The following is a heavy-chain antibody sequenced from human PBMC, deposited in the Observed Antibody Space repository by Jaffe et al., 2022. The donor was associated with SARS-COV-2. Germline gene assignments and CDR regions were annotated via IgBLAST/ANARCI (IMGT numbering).Heavy chain of an antibody. D-gene: IGHD3-22*01. CDR1: GLTFSSYA. Sequence: EVQLVESGGDLVQPGGSLRLSCAASGLTFSSYAMSWVRQAPGKGLEWVSAISNSGGSTYYTDSVKGRFTISRDNSKNTLYLQMNSLRAEDTAVYYCAKGYNYDRSGYPEGVYWGQGTLVTVSS. CDR2: ISNSGGST. J-gene: IGHJ4*02. V-gene: IGHV3-23*04. CDR3: AKGYNYDRSGYPEGVY.